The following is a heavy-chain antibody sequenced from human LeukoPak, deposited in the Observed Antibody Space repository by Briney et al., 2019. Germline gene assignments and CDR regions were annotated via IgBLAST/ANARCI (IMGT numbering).Heavy chain of an antibody. CDR2: IRQDGSET. CDR3: VRGCGRASCPYLLDS. Sequence: GGSLRLSCAASGFIFSTYWMSWVRQAPGKGLEWVATIRQDGSETHYAGSVRGRFTISRDNAKNSLYLQMNSLRAEDTAVYYFVRGCGRASCPYLLDSGGRGSLVSVSS. D-gene: IGHD2-2*01. CDR1: GFIFSTYW. J-gene: IGHJ5*01. V-gene: IGHV3-7*03.